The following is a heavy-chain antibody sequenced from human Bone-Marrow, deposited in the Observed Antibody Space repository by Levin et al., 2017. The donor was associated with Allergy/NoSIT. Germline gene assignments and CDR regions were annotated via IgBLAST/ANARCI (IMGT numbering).Heavy chain of an antibody. J-gene: IGHJ5*02. CDR2: MSYDENIQ. Sequence: PGGSLRLSCAASGFTLSSYALHWVRQAPGKGPEWVAVMSYDENIQQYIDSVKGRFIISRDSSNNTLYLQMNSLREEDTAVYYCARGMSPQYGTYFGAANWFDPWGQGTLVTVSS. D-gene: IGHD3-3*01. V-gene: IGHV3-30*04. CDR3: ARGMSPQYGTYFGAANWFDP. CDR1: GFTLSSYA.